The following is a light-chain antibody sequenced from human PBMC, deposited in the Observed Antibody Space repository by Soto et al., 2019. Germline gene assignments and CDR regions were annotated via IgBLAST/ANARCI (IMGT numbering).Light chain of an antibody. CDR3: SSHTASSALVI. V-gene: IGLV2-14*01. CDR2: EVS. Sequence: QSALTQPASVSGSPGQSITISCTGARSDVGTYNYVSWYQQHPGKAPKLMIYEVSNRPSGVSNRFSGSKYGNTASLTISGLQAEDEADYYCSSHTASSALVIFGGGTKVTVL. CDR1: RSDVGTYNY. J-gene: IGLJ2*01.